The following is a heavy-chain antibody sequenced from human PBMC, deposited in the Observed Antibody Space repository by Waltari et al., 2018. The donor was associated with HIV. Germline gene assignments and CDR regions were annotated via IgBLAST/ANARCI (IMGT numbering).Heavy chain of an antibody. Sequence: EVQLVESGGGLVQPGGSLRLSCAASGFTFSSYWMPWFRQAPGKGLVWVSRINSDGSITSHADSVKGRFTISRDNARNTLYLQMNSLGAEDTAMYYCAKGGTSGYTFGFGRWGQGTLVTVSS. J-gene: IGHJ1*01. CDR1: GFTFSSYW. CDR2: INSDGSIT. V-gene: IGHV3-74*01. D-gene: IGHD5-18*01. CDR3: AKGGTSGYTFGFGR.